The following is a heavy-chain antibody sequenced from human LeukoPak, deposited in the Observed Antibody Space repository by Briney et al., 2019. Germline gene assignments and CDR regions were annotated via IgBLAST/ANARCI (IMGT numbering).Heavy chain of an antibody. CDR3: ARGCSGGSCYSYFDY. J-gene: IGHJ4*02. D-gene: IGHD2-15*01. CDR2: IIPIFGTA. Sequence: SVKVSCKASGGTFSSYAISWVRQAPGQGLEWMGRIIPIFGTANYAQKFQGRVTITTGESTSTAYMELSSLRSEDTAVYYCARGCSGGSCYSYFDYWGQGTLVTVSS. V-gene: IGHV1-69*05. CDR1: GGTFSSYA.